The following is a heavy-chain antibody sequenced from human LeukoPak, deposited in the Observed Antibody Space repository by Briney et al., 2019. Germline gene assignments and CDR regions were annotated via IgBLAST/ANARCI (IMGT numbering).Heavy chain of an antibody. J-gene: IGHJ6*02. CDR3: ARVRDGMDV. V-gene: IGHV1-69*04. CDR1: GGTFSSYA. CDR2: IIPILGIA. Sequence: SVKVSCKASGGTFSSYAISWVRQAPGQGLEWMGRIIPILGIANYALKFQGRVTITADKSTSTAYMELSSLRSEDAAVYYCARVRDGMDVWGQGTTVTVSS.